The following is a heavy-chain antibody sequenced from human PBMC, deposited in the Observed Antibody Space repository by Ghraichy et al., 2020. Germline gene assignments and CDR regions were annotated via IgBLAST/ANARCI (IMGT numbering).Heavy chain of an antibody. CDR3: ARGRGGGIVVVPAALNFDT. V-gene: IGHV4-61*03. D-gene: IGHD2-15*01. CDR1: GGSVSSGSYY. Sequence: SHTLSLTCTVSGGSVSSGSYYWSWIRQAPGKGLEWIGYIAFTGSVNFNPSLKSRVTISRDTSKNVFSLRLNSVTASDTAVYYCARGRGGGIVVVPAALNFDTWGQGTLVTVSS. J-gene: IGHJ4*02. CDR2: IAFTGSV.